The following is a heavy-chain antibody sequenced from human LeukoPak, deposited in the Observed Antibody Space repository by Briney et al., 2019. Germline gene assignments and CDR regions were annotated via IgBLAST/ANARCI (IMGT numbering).Heavy chain of an antibody. V-gene: IGHV4-31*03. CDR2: IYYSGST. CDR1: GGSISSGGYS. Sequence: PSQTLSLTCTVSGGSISSGGYSWSWIRQHPGKGLEWIGYIYYSGSTYYNPSLKSRVTISVDTSKNQFSLKLSSVTAADTAVYYCARDSGVVPAANGFDPWGQGTLVAVSS. D-gene: IGHD2-2*01. J-gene: IGHJ5*02. CDR3: ARDSGVVPAANGFDP.